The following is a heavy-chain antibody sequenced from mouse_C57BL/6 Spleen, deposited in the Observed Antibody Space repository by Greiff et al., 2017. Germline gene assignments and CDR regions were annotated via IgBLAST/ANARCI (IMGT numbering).Heavy chain of an antibody. V-gene: IGHV14-2*01. CDR2: IDPEDGDT. Sequence: VQLQQSGAELVKPGASVKLSCTASGFNIKDYYMHWVKQRTEQGLEWIGRIDPEDGDTKYAPKFQGKATITADTSSNTAYLQLSSLTSEDTAVYYCARDSSYFYAMDDWGQGTSVTVSS. J-gene: IGHJ4*01. CDR3: ARDSSYFYAMDD. CDR1: GFNIKDYY. D-gene: IGHD1-1*01.